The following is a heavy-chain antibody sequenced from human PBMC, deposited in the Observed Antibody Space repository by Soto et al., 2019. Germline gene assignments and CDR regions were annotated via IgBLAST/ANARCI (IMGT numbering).Heavy chain of an antibody. CDR1: GFTFSRYG. Sequence: GGSLRLSCAASGFTFSRYGMHWVRQAPGKGLVWVSHIKSDETTTRYADSVKGRFTISRDNAKNTLYLHMNSLRAEDTAVYYCARSSGWLIDNWGQGTLVTVSS. V-gene: IGHV3-74*01. CDR2: IKSDETTT. CDR3: ARSSGWLIDN. J-gene: IGHJ4*02. D-gene: IGHD6-19*01.